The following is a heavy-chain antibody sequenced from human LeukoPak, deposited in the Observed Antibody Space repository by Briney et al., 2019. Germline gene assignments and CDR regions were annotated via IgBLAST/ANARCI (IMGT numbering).Heavy chain of an antibody. V-gene: IGHV3-48*03. D-gene: IGHD3-22*01. CDR2: ISSSGSTI. CDR3: ARSQTYSYYYDSSDYLGY. CDR1: GFTFSSYE. J-gene: IGHJ4*02. Sequence: PGGSLRLSCAASGFTFSSYEMNWVRQAPGKGLEWVSYISSSGSTIYYADSVKGRFTISRDNAKNSLYLQMNSLRAEDTAVYYCARSQTYSYYYDSSDYLGYWGQGTLVTVSS.